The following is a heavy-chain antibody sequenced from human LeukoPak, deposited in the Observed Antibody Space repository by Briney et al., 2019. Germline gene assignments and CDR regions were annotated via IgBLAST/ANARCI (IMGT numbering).Heavy chain of an antibody. J-gene: IGHJ3*02. V-gene: IGHV1-2*06. Sequence: GASVKVSCKXSGYTFTGYYMHWVRQAPGQGLEWMGRINPNSGGTNYSQKFQGRVTMTRDTSISTAYMELSRLRSDDTAVYYCARGGTYDYVWGSYRNDIAPEAFDIWGQGTMVTVSS. D-gene: IGHD3-16*02. CDR1: GYTFTGYY. CDR2: INPNSGGT. CDR3: ARGGTYDYVWGSYRNDIAPEAFDI.